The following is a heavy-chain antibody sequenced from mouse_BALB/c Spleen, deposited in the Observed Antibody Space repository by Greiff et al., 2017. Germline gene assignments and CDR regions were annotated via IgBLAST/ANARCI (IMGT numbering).Heavy chain of an antibody. CDR1: GYTFTSYW. J-gene: IGHJ4*01. CDR2: INPSNGRT. Sequence: VQLQQPGAELVKPGASVKLSCKASGYTFTSYWMHWVKQRPGQGLEWIGEINPSNGRTNYNEKFKSKATLTVDKSSSTAYMQLSSLTSEDSAVYYCARGGMDYWGQGTSVTVSS. CDR3: ARGGMDY. V-gene: IGHV1S81*02.